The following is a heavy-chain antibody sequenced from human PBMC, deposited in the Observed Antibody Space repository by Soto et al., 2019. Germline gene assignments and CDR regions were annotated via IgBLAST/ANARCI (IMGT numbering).Heavy chain of an antibody. J-gene: IGHJ4*02. Sequence: QVQLQQWGAGLLKPSETLSLTCAVYGGSFSGYFWSWIRQPPGKGLEWIGEIFHGGSTNYSPSLKSRVTISVDTFKNQFSLELSSVTAADTAVYYCARHHYDSNTFYYFFDYWGQGTLVTVSS. CDR2: IFHGGST. CDR3: ARHHYDSNTFYYFFDY. V-gene: IGHV4-34*12. D-gene: IGHD3-22*01. CDR1: GGSFSGYF.